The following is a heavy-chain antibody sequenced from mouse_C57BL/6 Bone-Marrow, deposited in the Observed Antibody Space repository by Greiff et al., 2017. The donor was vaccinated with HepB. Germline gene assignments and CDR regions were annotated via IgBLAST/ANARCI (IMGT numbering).Heavy chain of an antibody. CDR3: EGKYYGSSAWFAY. Sequence: QVQLQQSGPELVNPGASVKISCKASGYAFSSSWMNWVKQRPGKGLEWIGRIYPGDGDTNYNGKFKGKATLTADKSSSTAYMQLSSLTSEDSAVYFGEGKYYGSSAWFAYWGQGTLVTVSA. D-gene: IGHD1-1*01. CDR2: IYPGDGDT. CDR1: GYAFSSSW. V-gene: IGHV1-82*01. J-gene: IGHJ3*01.